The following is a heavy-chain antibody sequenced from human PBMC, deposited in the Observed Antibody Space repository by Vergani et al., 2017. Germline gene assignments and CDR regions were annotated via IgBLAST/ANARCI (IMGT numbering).Heavy chain of an antibody. D-gene: IGHD6-6*01. Sequence: EVQLVESGGGLIQPGGSLRLSCAASGFTVSSNYMSWVRQAPGKGLEWVSVIYSGGSTYYADSVKGRFTISRDNSKNTLYLQMNSLRAEDTAVYYCARVMAEYSSSHWFDPWGQGTLVTVSS. CDR1: GFTVSSNY. J-gene: IGHJ5*02. CDR3: ARVMAEYSSSHWFDP. V-gene: IGHV3-53*01. CDR2: IYSGGST.